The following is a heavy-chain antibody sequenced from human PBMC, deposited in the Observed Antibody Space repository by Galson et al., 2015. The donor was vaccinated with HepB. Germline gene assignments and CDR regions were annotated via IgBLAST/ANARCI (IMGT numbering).Heavy chain of an antibody. D-gene: IGHD3-9*01. CDR1: GFNFSDYS. V-gene: IGHV3-11*01. CDR3: ARHFEGKYYRRWFDP. Sequence: SLRLSCAASGFNFSDYSMTWIRQAPGKGLECVSHISSSGTAIYYADSLRGRFTISRDNAKNSLYLHMSSLRAEDTAVYFCARHFEGKYYRRWFDPWGQGTLVTVSS. J-gene: IGHJ5*02. CDR2: ISSSGTAI.